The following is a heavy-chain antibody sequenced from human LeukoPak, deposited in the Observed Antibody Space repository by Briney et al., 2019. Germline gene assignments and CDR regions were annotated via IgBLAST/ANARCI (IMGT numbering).Heavy chain of an antibody. CDR3: AKGRYDILTGFLRF. Sequence: SETLSLTCTVSGGSISSYYWSWIRQPAGAGLEWIGRVHSSGSSNYNPSLESRVSMSVDTSKSQFSLELNSVTAADTAVYYCAKGRYDILTGFLRFRGQGTLVTVSS. J-gene: IGHJ4*02. CDR2: VHSSGSS. V-gene: IGHV4-4*07. D-gene: IGHD3-9*01. CDR1: GGSISSYY.